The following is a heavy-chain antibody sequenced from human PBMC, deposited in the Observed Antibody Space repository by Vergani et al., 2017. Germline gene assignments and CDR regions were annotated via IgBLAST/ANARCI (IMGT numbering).Heavy chain of an antibody. CDR2: IKEDGSEN. D-gene: IGHD2-2*02. J-gene: IGHJ4*02. CDR3: ARGVGCSGATCYTGLLYFDF. CDR1: GFTFSNFW. Sequence: EVQLVESGGGLVQPGGSLRLSCAVSGFTFSNFWMTWFRQAPGKGLEWVANIKEDGSENYSVGSVKGRFTISRDNAKNSLYLQMTSLGAEDTAVYYCARGVGCSGATCYTGLLYFDFWGQGTLVTVSS. V-gene: IGHV3-7*01.